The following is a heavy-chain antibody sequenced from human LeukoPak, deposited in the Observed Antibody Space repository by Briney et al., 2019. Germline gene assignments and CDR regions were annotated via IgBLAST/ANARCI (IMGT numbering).Heavy chain of an antibody. D-gene: IGHD6-19*01. CDR1: GGSISSYY. Sequence: SETLSLTCTVSGGSISSYYWSWIRQPAGRGLEWIGRIYTSGGTNYNPSLKSRVTMSVDTSKNQFSLKLSSVTAADTAVYYCARAGYSSDHAFDIWGQGTMVTVSS. CDR2: IYTSGGT. V-gene: IGHV4-4*07. CDR3: ARAGYSSDHAFDI. J-gene: IGHJ3*02.